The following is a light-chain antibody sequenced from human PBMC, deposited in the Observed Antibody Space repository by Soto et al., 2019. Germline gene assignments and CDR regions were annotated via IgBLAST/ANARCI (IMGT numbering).Light chain of an antibody. J-gene: IGKJ1*01. CDR2: DAS. V-gene: IGKV1-5*01. CDR3: QQYKSYST. CDR1: QGISSW. Sequence: DIQMTQSPSTLSGSVGDRVTITCRASQGISSWLAWYQRKPGKAPKLLIYDASSLESGVPSRFSGSGSGTEFTLTISSLQPDDFATYYCQQYKSYSTFGQGTKVDIK.